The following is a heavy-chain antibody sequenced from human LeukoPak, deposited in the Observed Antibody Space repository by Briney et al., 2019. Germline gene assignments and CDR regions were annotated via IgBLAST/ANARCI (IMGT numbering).Heavy chain of an antibody. CDR3: ARRGIRDGYNYADY. CDR2: IYPDDSDT. V-gene: IGHV5-51*01. D-gene: IGHD5-24*01. J-gene: IGHJ4*02. CDR1: GYSFTNYW. Sequence: GESLKISCKGSGYSFTNYWVAWVRQMPGKGLEWMGIIYPDDSDTRYSPSFQGQVTFSADKSISTAYLQWSSLKASDSATYYCARRGIRDGYNYADYWGQGTLVAVSS.